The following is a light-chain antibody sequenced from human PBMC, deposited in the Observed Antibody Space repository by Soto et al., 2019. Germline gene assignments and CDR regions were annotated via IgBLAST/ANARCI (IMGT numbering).Light chain of an antibody. V-gene: IGKV3-11*01. CDR2: DAS. J-gene: IGKJ5*01. Sequence: EAVLTTSHATLSLSXGESATLSCMASQSVSTYLAWYQQKPGQAPRLLIYDASNRVTGIPARFRGSGSGTDFTLTISSLEPDDFAVYYCQQRSNWQITVGQGSRLEIK. CDR3: QQRSNWQIT. CDR1: QSVSTY.